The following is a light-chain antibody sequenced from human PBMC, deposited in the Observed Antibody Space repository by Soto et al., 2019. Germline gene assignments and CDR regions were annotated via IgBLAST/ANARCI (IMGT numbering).Light chain of an antibody. CDR3: QQYGSSLLT. Sequence: EIVLTQSPGTLSLSPGEGATLSCRASQSVSSSYLAWHQQKPGQAPRLLIYGASSRATGIPDRFSGSGSGTDFTLTISRLEPEDCAVYYCQQYGSSLLTFGQGTRLEIK. J-gene: IGKJ5*01. CDR2: GAS. CDR1: QSVSSSY. V-gene: IGKV3-20*01.